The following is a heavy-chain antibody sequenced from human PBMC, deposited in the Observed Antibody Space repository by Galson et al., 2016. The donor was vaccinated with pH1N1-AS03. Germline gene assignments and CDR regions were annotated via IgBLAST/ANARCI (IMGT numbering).Heavy chain of an antibody. CDR2: IGSAGDT. CDR3: ARDPHGLDV. J-gene: IGHJ6*02. CDR1: GFTFSDFD. Sequence: LRLSCAASGFTFSDFDMHWVRQVSRKGLEWVSGIGSAGDTYYAASVKDRFTISRENAKNSLYLQMSSVTAGDTAVYYCARDPHGLDVWGQGTAVTVSS. V-gene: IGHV3-13*01.